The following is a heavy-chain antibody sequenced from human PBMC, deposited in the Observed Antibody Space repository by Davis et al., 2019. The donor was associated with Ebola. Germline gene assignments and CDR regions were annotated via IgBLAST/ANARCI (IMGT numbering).Heavy chain of an antibody. D-gene: IGHD3-10*01. Sequence: GGSLRLSCAASGFTFSSYGMHWVRQAPGKGLEWVAVISYDGSNKYYADSVKGRFTISRDNSKNTLYLQMNSLRAEDTAVYYCAKDVLWFGESPNYYFDYWGQGTLVTVSS. CDR1: GFTFSSYG. CDR3: AKDVLWFGESPNYYFDY. V-gene: IGHV3-30*18. J-gene: IGHJ4*02. CDR2: ISYDGSNK.